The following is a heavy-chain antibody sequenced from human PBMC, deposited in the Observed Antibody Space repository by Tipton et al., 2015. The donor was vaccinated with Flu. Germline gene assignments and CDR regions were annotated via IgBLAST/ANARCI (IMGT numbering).Heavy chain of an antibody. CDR1: GGSVSGSGFY. CDR2: ISSDGST. D-gene: IGHD2-8*01. J-gene: IGHJ2*01. Sequence: TLSLTCTVSGGSVSGSGFYWTWIRRPPGKGLEYIGQISSDGSTNKNPSLRGRATISVDTSNNHFSLKLTSVTAADMAVYYCARMRARDCTLGVCYLWWFDLWGRGSLVIVSS. CDR3: ARMRARDCTLGVCYLWWFDL. V-gene: IGHV4-61*03.